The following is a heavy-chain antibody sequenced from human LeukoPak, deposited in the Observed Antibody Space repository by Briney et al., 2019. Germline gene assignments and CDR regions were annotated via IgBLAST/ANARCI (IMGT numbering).Heavy chain of an antibody. J-gene: IGHJ4*02. Sequence: GGSLRLSCAASGFTFSSYAVSWVRQAPGKGLEWVSAISGSGGSTYYADSVKGRFTISRDNSKNTLYLQMNSLRAEDTAVYYCAKDFHPGVVPDAIFDYWGQGTLVTVSS. D-gene: IGHD2-21*01. CDR3: AKDFHPGVVPDAIFDY. CDR2: ISGSGGST. CDR1: GFTFSSYA. V-gene: IGHV3-23*01.